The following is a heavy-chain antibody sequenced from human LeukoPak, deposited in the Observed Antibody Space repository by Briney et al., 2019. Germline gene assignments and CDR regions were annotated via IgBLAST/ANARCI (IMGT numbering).Heavy chain of an antibody. CDR1: GFTFSDYY. CDR2: ISSSGSYT. CDR3: AREKRDFDYGDFSGFDS. Sequence: GGSLRLSCAASGFTFSDYYMSWIRQAPGKGLEWVSYISSSGSYTNYADSVKGRFTIFRDKAKNSLYLQMNSLRAEDTAVYYCAREKRDFDYGDFSGFDSWGPGTLVTVSS. V-gene: IGHV3-11*06. J-gene: IGHJ4*02. D-gene: IGHD4-17*01.